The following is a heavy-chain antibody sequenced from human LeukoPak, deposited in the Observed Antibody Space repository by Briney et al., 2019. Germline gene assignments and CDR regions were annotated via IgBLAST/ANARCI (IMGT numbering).Heavy chain of an antibody. CDR3: ARGVVPAGMDYYYYYMDV. CDR1: GFTFDDYA. J-gene: IGHJ6*03. Sequence: PGGSLRLSCAVSGFTFDDYAMHWVRQVPGKGLEWVSGISWNSDSIGYADSVKGRFTTSRDNAKNSLYLQMNSLRAEDTALYYCARGVVPAGMDYYYYYMDVWGKGTTVTVSS. D-gene: IGHD2-2*01. V-gene: IGHV3-9*01. CDR2: ISWNSDSI.